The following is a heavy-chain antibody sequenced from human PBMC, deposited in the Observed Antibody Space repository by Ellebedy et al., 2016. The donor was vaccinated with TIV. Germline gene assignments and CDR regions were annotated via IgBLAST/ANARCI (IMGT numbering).Heavy chain of an antibody. V-gene: IGHV1-2*02. CDR3: AAFPYISASSAY. Sequence: ASVKVSCKASGYTFTAYHIHWVRQATGQGLEWMGWIYPYSGGTNYAPKFQGRVTMTRDTSINTVYMELSALKSDDTAVYYCAAFPYISASSAYWGQGTLVTVSS. CDR2: IYPYSGGT. CDR1: GYTFTAYH. J-gene: IGHJ4*02. D-gene: IGHD3-3*02.